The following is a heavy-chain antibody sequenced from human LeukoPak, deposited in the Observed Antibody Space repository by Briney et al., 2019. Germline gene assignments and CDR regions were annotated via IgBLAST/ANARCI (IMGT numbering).Heavy chain of an antibody. CDR3: AKSSYYDSSDYYREYYFDY. CDR1: GFTFSSYA. CDR2: ISYDGSNK. V-gene: IGHV3-30-3*02. D-gene: IGHD3-22*01. Sequence: PGGSLRLSCAASGFTFSSYAMHWVRQAPGKGLEWVAVISYDGSNKYYADSVKGRFTISRDNSKNTLYLQMNSLRGEDTAVYYCAKSSYYDSSDYYREYYFDYWGQGTLVTVPS. J-gene: IGHJ4*02.